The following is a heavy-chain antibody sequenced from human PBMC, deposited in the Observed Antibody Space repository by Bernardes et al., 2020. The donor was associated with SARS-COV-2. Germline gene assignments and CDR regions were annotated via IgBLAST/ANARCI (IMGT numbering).Heavy chain of an antibody. CDR2: IYYSGST. Sequence: SETLSLTCTVSGGSISSYYWSWIRQPPGKGLEWIGYIYYSGSTNYNPSLKSRVTISVDTSKNQFSLKLSSVTAADTAVYYCAGGPDLYDSRGYPDVLSWLDPWGQGTLVTVSS. CDR3: AGGPDLYDSRGYPDVLSWLDP. J-gene: IGHJ5*02. D-gene: IGHD3-22*01. V-gene: IGHV4-59*01. CDR1: GGSISSYY.